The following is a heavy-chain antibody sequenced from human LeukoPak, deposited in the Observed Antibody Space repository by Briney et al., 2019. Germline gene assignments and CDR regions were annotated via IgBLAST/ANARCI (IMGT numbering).Heavy chain of an antibody. CDR2: INTNTGNP. Sequence: ASVKVSCKASGYTFTSYAMNWVRQAPGQGLEWMGWINTNTGNPTYAQGFTGRFVFSLDTSVSTAYLQISSLKAEDTAVYYCARATERIQLWLQTNYYYYGMDVWGQGTTVTVSS. V-gene: IGHV7-4-1*02. CDR3: ARATERIQLWLQTNYYYYGMDV. CDR1: GYTFTSYA. D-gene: IGHD5-18*01. J-gene: IGHJ6*02.